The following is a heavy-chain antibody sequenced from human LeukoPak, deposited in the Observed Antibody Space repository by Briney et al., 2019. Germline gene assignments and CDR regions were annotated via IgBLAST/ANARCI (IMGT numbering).Heavy chain of an antibody. CDR3: AISRYSSGWYREYYYYYMDV. V-gene: IGHV3-30*02. CDR2: IRYDGSNK. Sequence: PGGSLRLSCAASGFTFSSYGMHWVRQAPGKGLEWVAFIRYDGSNKYYADSMKGRFTISRDNSKNTLYLQMNSLRAEDTAVYYCAISRYSSGWYREYYYYYMDVWGKGTTVTVSS. J-gene: IGHJ6*03. D-gene: IGHD6-19*01. CDR1: GFTFSSYG.